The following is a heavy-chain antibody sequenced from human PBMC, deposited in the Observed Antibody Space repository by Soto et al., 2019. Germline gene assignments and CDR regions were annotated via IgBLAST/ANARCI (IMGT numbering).Heavy chain of an antibody. V-gene: IGHV4-30-2*01. D-gene: IGHD3-3*01. CDR1: GGSISSGGYS. CDR2: IYHSGST. Sequence: QLQLQESGSGLVKPSQTLSLTCAVSGGSISSGGYSWSWIRQPPGKGLEWIGYIYHSGSTYYNPSLKSRVTISVDRSKNQFSLKLCSVTAADTAVYYCARAGADFWSGVRFDPWGQGTLVTVSS. CDR3: ARAGADFWSGVRFDP. J-gene: IGHJ5*02.